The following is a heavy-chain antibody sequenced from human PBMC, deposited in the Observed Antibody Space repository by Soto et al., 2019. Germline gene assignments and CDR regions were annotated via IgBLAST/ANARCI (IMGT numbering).Heavy chain of an antibody. CDR1: GYTFTDYY. J-gene: IGHJ6*02. D-gene: IGHD6-19*01. CDR3: ARDQSPSSGWPGMDV. V-gene: IGHV1-2*02. CDR2: INPNSGGT. Sequence: ASVKVSCKASGYTFTDYYMHWVRQAPGQGLEWMGWINPNSGGTNYAQKFQGRVTMTRDTSISTAYMELNRLRSDDTAVYYCARDQSPSSGWPGMDVWGQGTTVTVSS.